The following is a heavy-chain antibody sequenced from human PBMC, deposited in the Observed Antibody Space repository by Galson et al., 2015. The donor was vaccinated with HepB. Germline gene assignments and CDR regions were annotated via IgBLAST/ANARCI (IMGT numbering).Heavy chain of an antibody. D-gene: IGHD4-17*01. CDR2: ISAYNGNT. CDR3: ARVTYGDTPLDY. CDR1: GYTFTRYG. V-gene: IGHV1-18*01. Sequence: SVKVSCKASGYTFTRYGISWVRQAPGQGLEWMGWISAYNGNTNYAQKLQGRVTMTTDTSTSTAYMELRSLRSDDTAVYYCARVTYGDTPLDYWGQGTLVTVSS. J-gene: IGHJ4*02.